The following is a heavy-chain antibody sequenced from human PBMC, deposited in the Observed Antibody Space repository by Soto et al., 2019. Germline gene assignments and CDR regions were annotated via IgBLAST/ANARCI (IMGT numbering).Heavy chain of an antibody. Sequence: SETLSLTCTVSGGSISSYYWSWIRQPPGKGLEWIGYIYYSGSTNYNTSLKSRVTISVDTSKNQFSLKLSSVTAADTAVYYCARSYSSYVFGWFDPWGQGTLVTVSS. J-gene: IGHJ5*02. CDR3: ARSYSSYVFGWFDP. D-gene: IGHD6-6*01. V-gene: IGHV4-59*01. CDR2: IYYSGST. CDR1: GGSISSYY.